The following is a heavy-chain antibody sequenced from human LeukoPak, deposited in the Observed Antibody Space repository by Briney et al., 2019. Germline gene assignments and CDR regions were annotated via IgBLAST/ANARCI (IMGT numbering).Heavy chain of an antibody. CDR2: ISSSSSYI. CDR3: ARSSGYYDYYYGMDV. Sequence: GGSLRLSCAASGFTFSSYSMNWVRQAPGKGLEWVSSISSSSSYIYYADSVKGRFTISRDNAKNSLYLQMNSLRAEDTAVYYCARSSGYYDYYYGMDVWGQGTTVTVSS. CDR1: GFTFSSYS. D-gene: IGHD3-22*01. J-gene: IGHJ6*02. V-gene: IGHV3-21*01.